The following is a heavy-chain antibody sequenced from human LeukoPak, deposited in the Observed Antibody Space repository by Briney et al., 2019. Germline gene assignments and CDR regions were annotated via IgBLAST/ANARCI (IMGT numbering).Heavy chain of an antibody. J-gene: IGHJ6*02. CDR3: AKDVVDLIVAGQLSYYYYGMDV. D-gene: IGHD5-12*01. CDR1: GFTFSSYG. Sequence: PGGSLRLSCAASGFTFSSYGMHWVRQAPGKGLEWVAVISYDGSNKYYADSVKGRFTISRDNSKNTLYLQMNSLRAEDTAVYYCAKDVVDLIVAGQLSYYYYGMDVWGQGTTVTVSS. CDR2: ISYDGSNK. V-gene: IGHV3-30*18.